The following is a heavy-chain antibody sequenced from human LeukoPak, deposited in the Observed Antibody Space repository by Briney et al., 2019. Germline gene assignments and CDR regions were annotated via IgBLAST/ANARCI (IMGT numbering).Heavy chain of an antibody. J-gene: IGHJ4*02. CDR3: AKHRGRDGGYPFDY. CDR2: ISGSGGST. CDR1: GFIFSSCA. V-gene: IGHV3-23*01. D-gene: IGHD5-12*01. Sequence: GGSLRLSCATSGFIFSSCAMSWVRQAPGKGLEWVSVISGSGGSTNYAESVKGRFTISRDNSKNTLYLQMNSLRVEDTAVYYCAKHRGRDGGYPFDYWGQETLVTVSS.